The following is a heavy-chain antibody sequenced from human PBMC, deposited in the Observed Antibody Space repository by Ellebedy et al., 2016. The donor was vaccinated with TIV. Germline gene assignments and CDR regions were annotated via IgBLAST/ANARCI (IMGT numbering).Heavy chain of an antibody. CDR1: GFNVHTSY. Sequence: GESLKISCVASGFNVHTSYMNWVRQAPGKGLECVSIVYNGGATYYADSVKGRFTISRDTSTLYLQMNNLRVEDTAIYYCARDGRGSGWYGDLDSWGQGSLVTVSS. D-gene: IGHD6-19*01. V-gene: IGHV3-53*01. J-gene: IGHJ5*02. CDR2: VYNGGAT. CDR3: ARDGRGSGWYGDLDS.